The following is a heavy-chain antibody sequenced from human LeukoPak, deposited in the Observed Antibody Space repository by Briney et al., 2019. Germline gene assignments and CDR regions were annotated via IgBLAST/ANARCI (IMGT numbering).Heavy chain of an antibody. J-gene: IGHJ4*02. CDR3: ARGEMVQVY. CDR2: INTDGSTT. CDR1: GFTFSSYW. Sequence: GGSLRLSCVASGFTFSSYWMHWVRQAPGKGLVWVSRINTDGSTTSYADSVKGRFTISRDNAKNTLYLQKNSLRADDTAVYYCARGEMVQVYWGQGTLVTVSS. D-gene: IGHD5-24*01. V-gene: IGHV3-74*01.